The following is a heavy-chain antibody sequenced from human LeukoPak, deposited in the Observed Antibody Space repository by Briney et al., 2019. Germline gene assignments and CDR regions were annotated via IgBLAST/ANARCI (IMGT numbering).Heavy chain of an antibody. D-gene: IGHD1-1*01. CDR2: IYYSGST. Sequence: SETLSLTCTVSGGSISSSSYYWGWIRQPPGKGLEWIGSIYYSGSTYYNPSLKSRVTISVDTSKNQFSLKLSSVTAADTAVYYCARQTGTTLWGQGTLVTVSS. V-gene: IGHV4-39*01. J-gene: IGHJ4*02. CDR3: ARQTGTTL. CDR1: GGSISSSSYY.